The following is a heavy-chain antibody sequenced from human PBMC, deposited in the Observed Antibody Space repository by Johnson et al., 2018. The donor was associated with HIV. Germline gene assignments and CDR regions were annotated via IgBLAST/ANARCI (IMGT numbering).Heavy chain of an antibody. D-gene: IGHD1-26*01. CDR2: ISYDGSNK. CDR3: AKSTWELRHLDAFDI. CDR1: GFTFSRYA. Sequence: QVQLVESGGGVVQPGRSLRLSCAASGFTFSRYAMHWVRQVPGKWLEWVAVISYDGSNKDYADSVKGRFTISRDNSKNTLYLQMNSLRAEDTAVYYCAKSTWELRHLDAFDIWGQGTMVTVSS. V-gene: IGHV3-30-3*02. J-gene: IGHJ3*02.